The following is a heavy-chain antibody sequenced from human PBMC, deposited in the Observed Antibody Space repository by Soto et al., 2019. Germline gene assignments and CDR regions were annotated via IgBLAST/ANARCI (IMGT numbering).Heavy chain of an antibody. D-gene: IGHD3-3*02. CDR2: ISGSGGST. CDR3: AGAILEWLYFDY. CDR1: GFTFSSYA. J-gene: IGHJ4*02. V-gene: IGHV3-23*01. Sequence: GGSLRLSCAASGFTFSSYAMSWVRQAPGKGLEWVSAISGSGGSTYYADSVKGRFTISRDNSKNTLYLQMNSLRAEDMAVYYCAGAILEWLYFDYWGQGTLVTVSS.